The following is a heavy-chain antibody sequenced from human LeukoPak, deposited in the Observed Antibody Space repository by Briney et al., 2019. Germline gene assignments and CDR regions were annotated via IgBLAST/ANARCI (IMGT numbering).Heavy chain of an antibody. CDR1: GYNFTIYG. Sequence: ASVKVSSKASGYNFTIYGINWVRQAPGQGLEWMGWISAYNGNTNYAQKVQGRVTMTTDTSTNTAYMELRSLRSDDTAVYYCARGGGVAAAGTNFDYWGQGTLVTVSS. CDR2: ISAYNGNT. CDR3: ARGGGVAAAGTNFDY. D-gene: IGHD6-13*01. J-gene: IGHJ4*02. V-gene: IGHV1-18*01.